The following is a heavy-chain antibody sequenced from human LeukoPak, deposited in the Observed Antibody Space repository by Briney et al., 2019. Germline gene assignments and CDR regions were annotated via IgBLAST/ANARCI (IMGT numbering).Heavy chain of an antibody. J-gene: IGHJ4*02. D-gene: IGHD3-22*01. CDR2: IIPILGIA. CDR3: ARDVDDSSGYYFGYFDY. Sequence: ASVKVSCKASGYTFTSYGISWVRQAPGQGLEWMGRIIPILGIANYAQKFQGRVTITADKSTSTAYMELSSLRSEDTAVYYCARDVDDSSGYYFGYFDYWGQGTLVTVSS. V-gene: IGHV1-69*04. CDR1: GYTFTSYG.